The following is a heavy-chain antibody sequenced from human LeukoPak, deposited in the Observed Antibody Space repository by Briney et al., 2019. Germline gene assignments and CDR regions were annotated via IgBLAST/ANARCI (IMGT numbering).Heavy chain of an antibody. CDR3: AKVYGDLCDY. CDR2: ISYDGSNK. J-gene: IGHJ4*02. D-gene: IGHD4-17*01. CDR1: GFTFSSYG. V-gene: IGHV3-30*18. Sequence: GRSLRLSCAASGFTFSSYGMHWVRQAPGKGLEWVAVISYDGSNKYYADSVKGRFTISRDNSKNTLYLQMNSLRAEDTAVYYCAKVYGDLCDYWGQGTLVTVSS.